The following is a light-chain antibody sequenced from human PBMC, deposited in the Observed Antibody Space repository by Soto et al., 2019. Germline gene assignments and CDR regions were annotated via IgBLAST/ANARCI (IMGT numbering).Light chain of an antibody. CDR1: QSVSSY. CDR3: QQRSNWPIT. CDR2: DAS. V-gene: IGKV3-11*01. J-gene: IGKJ5*01. Sequence: EFVLTQSPGTLSLSPGERATLSCRASQSVSSYLAWYQQKPGQAPRLLIYDASNRATGIPARFSGSGSGTDFTLTISGLEPEDFAVYYCQQRSNWPITFGQGTRLEIK.